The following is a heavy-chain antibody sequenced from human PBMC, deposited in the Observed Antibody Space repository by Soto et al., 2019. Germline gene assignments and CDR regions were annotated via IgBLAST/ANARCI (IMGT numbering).Heavy chain of an antibody. J-gene: IGHJ5*02. Sequence: QVQLVQSGAEVKKPGSSVKVSCKASGGTFSSYAISWVRQAPGQGLEWMGGIIPIFGTANYAQKFQGRVTITADESTSTAYMGLSSLRSEDTAVYYCARVGGCSGGSCYSRSGWFDPWGQGTLVTVSS. D-gene: IGHD2-15*01. CDR2: IIPIFGTA. CDR1: GGTFSSYA. V-gene: IGHV1-69*01. CDR3: ARVGGCSGGSCYSRSGWFDP.